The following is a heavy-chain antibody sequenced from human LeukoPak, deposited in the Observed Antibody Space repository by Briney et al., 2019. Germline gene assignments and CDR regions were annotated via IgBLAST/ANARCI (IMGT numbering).Heavy chain of an antibody. CDR2: IYYSGST. J-gene: IGHJ4*02. D-gene: IGHD5-18*01. CDR3: ARRGYSYGLHDY. CDR1: GGSISSSSYY. Sequence: SETLSLTCTVSGGSISSSSYYWGWIRQPPGTGLEWIGSIYYSGSTYYNPSLKSRVTISVDTSKNQFSLKLSSVTAADTAVYYCARRGYSYGLHDYWGQGTLVTVSS. V-gene: IGHV4-39*01.